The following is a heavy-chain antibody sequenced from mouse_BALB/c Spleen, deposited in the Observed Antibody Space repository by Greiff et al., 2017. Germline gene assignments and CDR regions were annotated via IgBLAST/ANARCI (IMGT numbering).Heavy chain of an antibody. D-gene: IGHD1-1*01. CDR2: IYPGDGDT. CDR3: AREGSFDY. J-gene: IGHJ2*01. V-gene: IGHV1-87*01. CDR1: GYTFTSYW. Sequence: QVQLKESGAELARPGASVKLSCKASGYTFTSYWMQWVKQRPGQGLEWIGAIYPGDGDTRYTQKFKGKATLTADKSSSTAYMQLSSLASEDSAVYYCAREGSFDYWGQGTTLTVSS.